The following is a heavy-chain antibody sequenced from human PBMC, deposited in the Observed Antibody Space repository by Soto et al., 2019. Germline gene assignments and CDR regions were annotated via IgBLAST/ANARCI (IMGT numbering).Heavy chain of an antibody. V-gene: IGHV1-24*01. Sequence: ASVKVSCKVSGYTLTELSMHWVRQAPGKGLEWMGGFDPEDGVTIYAQKFQGRVTMTEDTSTDTAYMELSSLRSEDTAVYYCATNRYCSSTSCFEGGYNWFDPWGQGTLVTVS. J-gene: IGHJ5*02. D-gene: IGHD2-2*01. CDR3: ATNRYCSSTSCFEGGYNWFDP. CDR2: FDPEDGVT. CDR1: GYTLTELS.